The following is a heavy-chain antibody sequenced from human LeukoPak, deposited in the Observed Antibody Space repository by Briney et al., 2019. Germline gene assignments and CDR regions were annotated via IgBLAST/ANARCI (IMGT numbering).Heavy chain of an antibody. Sequence: ASVKVSCKASGYTFTSYDINWVRQATGQGREWMGWMNPNSGNTGYAQKFQGRGTMTRNTSISTAYMELSSLRSEDTAVYYCARGGYSSSWYSVWGQGTLVTVSS. V-gene: IGHV1-8*01. J-gene: IGHJ4*02. CDR2: MNPNSGNT. CDR1: GYTFTSYD. CDR3: ARGGYSSSWYSV. D-gene: IGHD6-13*01.